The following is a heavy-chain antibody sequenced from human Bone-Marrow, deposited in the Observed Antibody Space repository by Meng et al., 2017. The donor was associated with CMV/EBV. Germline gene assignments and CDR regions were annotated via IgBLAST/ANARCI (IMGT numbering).Heavy chain of an antibody. V-gene: IGHV3-74*01. D-gene: IGHD6-19*01. Sequence: ESLKISCAASGFTFSSYWMHWVRQAPGKGLVWVSRINSDGSSTSYADSVKGRFTISRDNARNTLYLQMNSLRAEDTAVYYCAGQWLDHDGMDVWGQGTTVTVS. CDR2: INSDGSST. J-gene: IGHJ6*02. CDR3: AGQWLDHDGMDV. CDR1: GFTFSSYW.